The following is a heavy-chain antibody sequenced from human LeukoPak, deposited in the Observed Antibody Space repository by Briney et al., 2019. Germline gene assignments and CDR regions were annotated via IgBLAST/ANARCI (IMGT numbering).Heavy chain of an antibody. D-gene: IGHD3-10*01. Sequence: GGSLRLSCAASGFTVSSNYMRWVRQAPGKGLEWVSVIHTSGSTYYADSVKGRFTISRDNSKNTLDLQMNSLRAEDTAVYYCARVLLWFGELLGSGMDVWGQGTTVTVSS. CDR2: IHTSGST. V-gene: IGHV3-53*01. J-gene: IGHJ6*02. CDR1: GFTVSSNY. CDR3: ARVLLWFGELLGSGMDV.